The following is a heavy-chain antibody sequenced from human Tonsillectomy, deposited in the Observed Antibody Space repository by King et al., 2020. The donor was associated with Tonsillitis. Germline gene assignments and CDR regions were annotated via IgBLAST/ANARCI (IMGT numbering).Heavy chain of an antibody. Sequence: QLVQSGAEVKKPGASVKVACKASGYTFTSYGISWVRQAPGQGLEWMGWISAKKGNTNYAQKFQGRVTMTTDTSTSTVYMELRSLRSDDTAVYFCARDLIDCSSTSLLCDWFDPWGQGTLVTVSS. CDR2: ISAKKGNT. J-gene: IGHJ5*02. CDR3: ARDLIDCSSTSLLCDWFDP. V-gene: IGHV1-18*04. CDR1: GYTFTSYG. D-gene: IGHD2-2*01.